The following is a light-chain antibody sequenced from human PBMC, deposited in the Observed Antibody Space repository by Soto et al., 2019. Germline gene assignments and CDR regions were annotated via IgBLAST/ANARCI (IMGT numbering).Light chain of an antibody. Sequence: IQLTQSPSSLSASVGDRVTITCRAGQDIGSALAWYQQRPGKAPKLLLYDASNLEAGVPSRFSGSGSGTDFTLTITSLRPEDFATYYCQQRARWPLTFGGGTKVESK. CDR2: DAS. V-gene: IGKV1-13*02. J-gene: IGKJ4*01. CDR1: QDIGSA. CDR3: QQRARWPLT.